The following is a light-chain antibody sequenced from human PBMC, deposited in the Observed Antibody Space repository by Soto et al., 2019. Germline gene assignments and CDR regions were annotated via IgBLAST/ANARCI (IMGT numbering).Light chain of an antibody. CDR2: YDS. V-gene: IGLV3-21*01. Sequence: SYELTQPPSVSVSPGKTARITCGGNNIGSKSVHWYQQKPGQAPVLVIYYDSDRPSGIPERFSGSNSGNTATLTISRVEAGDEADYYYQVWDSSSDHVVFGGGTKSPS. CDR3: QVWDSSSDHVV. CDR1: NIGSKS. J-gene: IGLJ2*01.